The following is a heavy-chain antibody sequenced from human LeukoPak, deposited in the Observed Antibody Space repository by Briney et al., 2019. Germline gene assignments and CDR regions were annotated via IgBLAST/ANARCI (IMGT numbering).Heavy chain of an antibody. Sequence: SETLSLTCTVSGGSISSYYWSWIRQPPGKGLEWIGYIYYSGSTNYNPSLKSRVTISVDTSKNQFSLKLSSVTAADTAVYYCARASCSGGSCYSSPFDYWGQGTLVTVSS. CDR1: GGSISSYY. D-gene: IGHD2-15*01. CDR2: IYYSGST. V-gene: IGHV4-59*12. J-gene: IGHJ4*02. CDR3: ARASCSGGSCYSSPFDY.